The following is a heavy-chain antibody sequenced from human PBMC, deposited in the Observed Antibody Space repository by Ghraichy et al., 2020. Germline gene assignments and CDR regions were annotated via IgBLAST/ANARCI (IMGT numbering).Heavy chain of an antibody. CDR2: ISSSGYTV. J-gene: IGHJ4*02. D-gene: IGHD6-19*01. Sequence: LSLTCAASGFTFSDYYMSWIRQAPGKGLEWVSYISSSGYTVYYADSVKGRFTIFRDNAKNSLYLQMNSLRAEDTAVYYCAIEAVAGNYFDYWGQGTLVTVSS. CDR3: AIEAVAGNYFDY. V-gene: IGHV3-11*01. CDR1: GFTFSDYY.